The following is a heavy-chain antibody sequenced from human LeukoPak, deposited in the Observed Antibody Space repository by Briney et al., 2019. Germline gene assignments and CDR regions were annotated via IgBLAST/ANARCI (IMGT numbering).Heavy chain of an antibody. Sequence: GGTLRLSCVASGFIFSHHGTNWVRQAPGKGLEWVGRIKSKADGRTTAYSTPVQGRFTISRDDSENTLYLQLNSLKAEDTAMYYCTTYIWNSGLPSDYWGQGTLVTVSS. J-gene: IGHJ4*02. CDR1: GFIFSHHG. CDR2: IKSKADGRTT. CDR3: TTYIWNSGLPSDY. V-gene: IGHV3-15*01. D-gene: IGHD1-7*01.